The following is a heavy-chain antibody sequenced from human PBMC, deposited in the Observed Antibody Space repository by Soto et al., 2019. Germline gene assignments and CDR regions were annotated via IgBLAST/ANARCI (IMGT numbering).Heavy chain of an antibody. J-gene: IGHJ6*03. V-gene: IGHV3-33*01. CDR3: ARDPSAVAGTYYYYYMDV. CDR1: GFTFSSYG. Sequence: QVQLVESGGGVVQPGRSLRLSCAASGFTFSSYGMHWVRQAPGKGLEWVAVIWYDGSNKYYADSVKGRFTISRDNSKNTLYLQMNSLRAEDTAVYYCARDPSAVAGTYYYYYMDVWGKGTTVSVSS. CDR2: IWYDGSNK. D-gene: IGHD6-19*01.